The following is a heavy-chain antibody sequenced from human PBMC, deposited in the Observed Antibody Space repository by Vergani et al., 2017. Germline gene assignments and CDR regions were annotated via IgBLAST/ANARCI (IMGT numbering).Heavy chain of an antibody. V-gene: IGHV3-21*01. Sequence: EVQLLESGGGLVQPGGSLRLSCAASGFTFSSYSMNWVRQAPGKGLEWVSSISSSSSYIYYADSVKGRFTISRDNAKNSLYLQMNSLRAEDTAVYYCARDRGGSSQLWSNYYYYYGMDVWGQGTTVTVSS. J-gene: IGHJ6*02. CDR2: ISSSSSYI. CDR3: ARDRGGSSQLWSNYYYYYGMDV. CDR1: GFTFSSYS. D-gene: IGHD5-18*01.